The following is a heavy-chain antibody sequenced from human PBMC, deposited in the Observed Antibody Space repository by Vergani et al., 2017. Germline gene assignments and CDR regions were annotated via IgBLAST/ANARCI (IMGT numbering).Heavy chain of an antibody. J-gene: IGHJ3*02. Sequence: QVQLRQWGAGLVKPSETLSLTCAVYGGSFSGYYWSWIRQPPGKGLEWIGEINHSGSTNYNPSLKSRVTISVDTSKNQFSLKLSSVTAADTAVYYCARGLRYYDSSGYLDAFDIWGQGTMVTVSS. D-gene: IGHD3-22*01. V-gene: IGHV4-34*02. CDR2: INHSGST. CDR1: GGSFSGYY. CDR3: ARGLRYYDSSGYLDAFDI.